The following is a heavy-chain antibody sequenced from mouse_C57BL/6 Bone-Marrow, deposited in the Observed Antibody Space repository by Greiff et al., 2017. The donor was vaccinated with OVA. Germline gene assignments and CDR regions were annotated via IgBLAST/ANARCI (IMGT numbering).Heavy chain of an antibody. CDR1: GYTFTSYG. Sequence: LVESGAELARPGASVKLSCKASGYTFTSYGISWVKQRTGQGLEWIGEIYPRSGNTYYNEKFKGKATLTADKSSSTAYMELRSLTSEDSAVYFCAREGGYYGSSSYAMDYWGQGTSVTVSS. V-gene: IGHV1-81*01. J-gene: IGHJ4*01. CDR3: AREGGYYGSSSYAMDY. CDR2: IYPRSGNT. D-gene: IGHD1-1*01.